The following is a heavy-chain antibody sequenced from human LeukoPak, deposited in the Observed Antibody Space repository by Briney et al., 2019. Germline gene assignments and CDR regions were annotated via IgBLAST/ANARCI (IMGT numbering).Heavy chain of an antibody. Sequence: GGSLRLSCAASGFTFSSYWMHWVRQAPGKGLVWVSRINSDGSSTSYADSVKGRFTISRDNAKNTLYLQMNSLRAEDTAVCYCATYYYDSSGYYGFDYWGQGTLVTVSS. CDR1: GFTFSSYW. CDR3: ATYYYDSSGYYGFDY. D-gene: IGHD3-22*01. CDR2: INSDGSST. J-gene: IGHJ4*02. V-gene: IGHV3-74*01.